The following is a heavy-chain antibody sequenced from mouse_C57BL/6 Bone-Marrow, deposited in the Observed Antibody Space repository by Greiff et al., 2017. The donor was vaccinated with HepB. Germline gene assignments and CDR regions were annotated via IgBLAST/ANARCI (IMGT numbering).Heavy chain of an antibody. CDR1: GFSLTSYA. D-gene: IGHD1-1*01. J-gene: IGHJ2*01. V-gene: IGHV2-9-1*01. CDR3: ARTLVITTVVGFDY. CDR2: IWTGGGT. Sequence: VKVVESGPGLVAPSQSLSITCTVSGFSLTSYAISWVRQPPGKGLEWLGVIWTGGGTNYNSALKSRLSISKDNSKSQVFLKMNSLQTDDTARYYCARTLVITTVVGFDYWGQGTTLTVSS.